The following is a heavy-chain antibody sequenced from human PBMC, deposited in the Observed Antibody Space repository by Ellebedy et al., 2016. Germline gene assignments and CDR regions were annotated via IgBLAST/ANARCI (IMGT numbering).Heavy chain of an antibody. D-gene: IGHD3-9*01. CDR3: ARARGGYFDWFSTLDY. J-gene: IGHJ4*02. Sequence: SETLSLXCTVSGGSISSSSYYWGWIRQPPGKGLEWIGSIYYSGSTYYNPSLKSRVTISVDTSKNQFSLQLNSVTPEDTAVYYCARARGGYFDWFSTLDYWGQGTLVTVSS. CDR2: IYYSGST. V-gene: IGHV4-39*01. CDR1: GGSISSSSYY.